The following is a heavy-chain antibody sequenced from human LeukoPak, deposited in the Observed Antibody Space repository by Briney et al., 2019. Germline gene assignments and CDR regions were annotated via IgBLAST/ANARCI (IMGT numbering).Heavy chain of an antibody. CDR1: GFTFNSYA. CDR3: AKDPDSSSIDY. D-gene: IGHD6-13*01. CDR2: ISGSGDST. J-gene: IGHJ4*02. Sequence: PGGSLRLSCAASGFTFNSYAVSWVRQAPGKGLEWVSAISGSGDSTYYADSVRGRFTISRDNSKNTLYLQMNSLRAGDTAVYYCAKDPDSSSIDYWGQGTLVTVSS. V-gene: IGHV3-23*01.